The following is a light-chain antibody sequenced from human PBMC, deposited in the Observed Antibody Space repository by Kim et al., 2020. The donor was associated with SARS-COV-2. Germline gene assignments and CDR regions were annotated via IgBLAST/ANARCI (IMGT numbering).Light chain of an antibody. CDR1: SGHSRYA. J-gene: IGLJ1*01. CDR3: QTWGTGIHV. Sequence: ASVKLPCPLRSGHSRYAIAWHQQQPEKGPRYLMKLNSDGSHSKGDGIPDRFSGSSSGAERYLTISSLQSEDEADYYCQTWGTGIHVFGTGTKVTVL. CDR2: LNSDGSH. V-gene: IGLV4-69*01.